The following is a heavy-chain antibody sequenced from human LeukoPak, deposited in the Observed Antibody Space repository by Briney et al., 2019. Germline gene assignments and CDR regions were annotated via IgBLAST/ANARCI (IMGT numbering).Heavy chain of an antibody. V-gene: IGHV1-46*01. CDR1: GYTFTSYG. D-gene: IGHD3-16*01. CDR2: INPNAGST. Sequence: ASVKVSCKASGYTFTSYGITWVRQAPGQGLEWMGIINPNAGSTSYAKKFQGRVTMTSDMSTSTVYMELSSLTSEDTAVYYCAGSFAGEKQYYYYYYMDVWGKGTTVSVFS. CDR3: AGSFAGEKQYYYYYYMDV. J-gene: IGHJ6*03.